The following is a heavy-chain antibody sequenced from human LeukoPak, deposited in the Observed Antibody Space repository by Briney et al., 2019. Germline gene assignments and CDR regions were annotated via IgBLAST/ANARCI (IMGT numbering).Heavy chain of an antibody. Sequence: SETLSFTCTVSGTSISNYYWSWIRQPPGKGLEWIGYIEYRGNTNYNPSLKSRVTISVDTSKNQFSLKMTSVTAADTAVYYCARDRPLNDSWSGYYDNGMDVWGQGTTVTVSS. J-gene: IGHJ6*01. CDR3: ARDRPLNDSWSGYYDNGMDV. V-gene: IGHV4-59*01. CDR1: GTSISNYY. D-gene: IGHD3-3*01. CDR2: IEYRGNT.